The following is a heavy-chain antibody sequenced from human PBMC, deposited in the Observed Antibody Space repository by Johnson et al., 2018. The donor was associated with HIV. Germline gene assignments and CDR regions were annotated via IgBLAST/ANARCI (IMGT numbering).Heavy chain of an antibody. J-gene: IGHJ3*01. Sequence: VQLVESGGGLVQPGGSLKLSCAASAFTFSSYEMNWVRQAPGKGLEWVSYISSSGSTIYYADSVKGRFTISRDNAKNSLYLQMNSLRDEDTAVYYCVTADRGSAWGQGTTVTVSS. CDR3: VTADRGSA. CDR2: ISSSGSTI. D-gene: IGHD1-26*01. CDR1: AFTFSSYE. V-gene: IGHV3-48*03.